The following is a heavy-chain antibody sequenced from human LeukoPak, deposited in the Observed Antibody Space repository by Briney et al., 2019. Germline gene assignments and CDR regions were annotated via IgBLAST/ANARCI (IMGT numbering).Heavy chain of an antibody. V-gene: IGHV3-7*04. CDR2: IKEDGSKK. CDR1: GFTFSEFW. Sequence: GGSLRLSCAASGFTFSEFWMSWVSQAPGKGLEWLANIKEDGSKKYYVDSVKGRFTISRDNAKNSLFLQMNSLRNEDTAVYYCARGPAATWDYYYYYMDVWGKGTTVTVSS. CDR3: ARGPAATWDYYYYYMDV. J-gene: IGHJ6*03. D-gene: IGHD2-2*01.